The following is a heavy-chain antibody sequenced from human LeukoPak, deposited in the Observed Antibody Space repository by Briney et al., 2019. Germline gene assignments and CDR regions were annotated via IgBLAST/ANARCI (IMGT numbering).Heavy chain of an antibody. V-gene: IGHV3-23*01. J-gene: IGHJ4*02. D-gene: IGHD1-1*01. CDR3: AKDGGTDDVYYFDY. Sequence: GGSLTLPCAVCGFTFSNYAMIWVRQAPGKGLEWVSGISGSGGRTYYADSVKGRFTISRDNSKNTLYLQMNSLRGEDTAIYYCAKDGGTDDVYYFDYWGQGTLVTVSS. CDR2: ISGSGGRT. CDR1: GFTFSNYA.